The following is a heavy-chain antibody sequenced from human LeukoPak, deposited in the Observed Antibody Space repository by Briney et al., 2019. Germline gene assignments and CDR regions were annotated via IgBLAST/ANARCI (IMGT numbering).Heavy chain of an antibody. CDR3: ARGLEWPGKPTLVSDY. V-gene: IGHV3-7*03. CDR2: IKQDGSEK. CDR1: GFTFRTHW. D-gene: IGHD3-3*01. Sequence: GGSLRLSCAASGFTFRTHWMSWFRQAPGKGLAWVANIKQDGSEKYFVDSVKGRFTISRDNDKNSLGLQMNSLRVEDTAVYYCARGLEWPGKPTLVSDYWGQGTLVTVSS. J-gene: IGHJ4*02.